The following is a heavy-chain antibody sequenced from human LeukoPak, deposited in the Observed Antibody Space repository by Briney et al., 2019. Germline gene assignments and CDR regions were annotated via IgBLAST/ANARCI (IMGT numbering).Heavy chain of an antibody. CDR1: GFTFSYYN. D-gene: IGHD6-19*01. V-gene: IGHV3-21*01. J-gene: IGHJ4*02. Sequence: GGSLRLSCAASGFTFSYYNMNWVRQAPGKGLEWVSSISSSSGCIYYADSVEGRFTISRDNAKNSLYLQMNSLRADDTAVYYCARDPQWPLDYWGQGTLVTVSS. CDR2: ISSSSGCI. CDR3: ARDPQWPLDY.